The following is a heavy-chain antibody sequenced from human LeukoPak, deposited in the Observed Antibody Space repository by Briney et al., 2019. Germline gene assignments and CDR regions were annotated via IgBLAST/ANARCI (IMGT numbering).Heavy chain of an antibody. CDR2: ISSRSTYI. J-gene: IGHJ6*02. V-gene: IGHV3-21*01. Sequence: GGSLRLSCAASGYTFSDYSVNWVRQAPGKGLEWVSSISSRSTYIYYADSVKGRFTISRDNAKNSLYLQMYSLRAEDTAVYYCARDRVVAGLYYGMDVWGQGTTVTVSS. D-gene: IGHD2-15*01. CDR1: GYTFSDYS. CDR3: ARDRVVAGLYYGMDV.